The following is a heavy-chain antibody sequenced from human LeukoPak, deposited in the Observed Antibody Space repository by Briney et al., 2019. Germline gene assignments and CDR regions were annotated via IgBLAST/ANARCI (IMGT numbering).Heavy chain of an antibody. V-gene: IGHV4-39*07. CDR1: GGSIKNSNYY. CDR3: ARESTVTIYYFDY. J-gene: IGHJ4*02. D-gene: IGHD4-17*01. CDR2: IYYSGST. Sequence: SETLSLTCTVSGGSIKNSNYYWGWIRQPPGKGLEWTGSIYYSGSTYYNPSLKSRVTISVDTSKNQFSLKLSSVTAADTAVYYCARESTVTIYYFDYWGQGTLVTVSS.